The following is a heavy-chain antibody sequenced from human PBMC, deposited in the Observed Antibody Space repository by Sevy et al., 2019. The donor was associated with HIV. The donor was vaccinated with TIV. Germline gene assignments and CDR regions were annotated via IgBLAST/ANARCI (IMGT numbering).Heavy chain of an antibody. J-gene: IGHJ6*02. CDR2: VSWNSGAI. CDR3: AKDINRGCDSINCYTYYYYYYGLDA. Sequence: GGSLRLSCATSGFAFGDYAMHWVREAPGKGLEWVAGVSWNSGAIDYAASVKGRFTISRGHAKSSLYLQMNSLRAEDTALYYCAKDINRGCDSINCYTYYYYYYGLDAWGQGTTVTVSS. CDR1: GFAFGDYA. D-gene: IGHD2-2*02. V-gene: IGHV3-9*01.